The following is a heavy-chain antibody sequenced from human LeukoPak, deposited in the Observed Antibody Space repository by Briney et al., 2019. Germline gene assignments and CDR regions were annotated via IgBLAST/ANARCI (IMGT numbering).Heavy chain of an antibody. CDR2: IIPIFGTA. J-gene: IGHJ3*02. V-gene: IGHV1-69*05. D-gene: IGHD6-25*01. CDR1: GGTFSSYA. CDR3: AREGGYSSGRGAFDI. Sequence: SVKVSCKASGGTFSSYAISWVRQAPGQGLEWMGGIIPIFGTANYAQKFQGRVTITTDESTSTAYMELSSLRSEDTAVYYCAREGGYSSGRGAFDIWGQGTMVTVSS.